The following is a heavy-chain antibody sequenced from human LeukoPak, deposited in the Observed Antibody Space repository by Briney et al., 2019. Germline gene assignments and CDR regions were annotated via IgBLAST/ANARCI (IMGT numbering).Heavy chain of an antibody. V-gene: IGHV4-39*07. CDR3: ARDSSMVRGVMGAFDI. Sequence: PSETLSLTCTVSGGSISSYYWGWIRQPPGKGLEWIGSIYYSGSTYYNPSLKSRVTISVDTSKNQFSLKLSSVTAADTAVYYRARDSSMVRGVMGAFDIWGQGTMVTVSS. CDR1: GGSISSYY. D-gene: IGHD3-10*01. CDR2: IYYSGST. J-gene: IGHJ3*02.